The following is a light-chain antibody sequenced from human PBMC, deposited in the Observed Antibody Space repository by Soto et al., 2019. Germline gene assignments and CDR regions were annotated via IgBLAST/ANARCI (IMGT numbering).Light chain of an antibody. V-gene: IGLV2-14*01. CDR1: SSDVGGYNY. Sequence: QSVLTQPASVSGSPGQSITISCTGTSSDVGGYNYVSWYQQHPGKAPKLMIYEVSNRPSGVSNRFSGSKSGNMASLTISGLQAEDEADYYCSSYTSSSRVFGTGTKLTVL. J-gene: IGLJ1*01. CDR2: EVS. CDR3: SSYTSSSRV.